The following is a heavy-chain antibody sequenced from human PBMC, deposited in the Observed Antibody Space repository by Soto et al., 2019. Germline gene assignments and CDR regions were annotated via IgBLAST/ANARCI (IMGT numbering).Heavy chain of an antibody. CDR2: IIPVSGTA. J-gene: IGHJ5*02. Sequence: QVHVEQSGAEVKKPGSSVKVSCKFSGGTFSSYVIIWVRQAPGQGLEWMGGIIPVSGTANYAQKFHGRVTISADAATNTAYMELSSVRFDDTAVYYCATVDRSVALVGWFDPWGQGTLVTVSS. CDR1: GGTFSSYV. D-gene: IGHD2-8*02. V-gene: IGHV1-69*01. CDR3: ATVDRSVALVGWFDP.